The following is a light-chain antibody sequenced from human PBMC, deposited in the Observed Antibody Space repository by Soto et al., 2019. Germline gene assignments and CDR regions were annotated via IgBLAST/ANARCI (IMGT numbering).Light chain of an antibody. V-gene: IGKV1-12*01. J-gene: IGKJ2*01. CDR2: YAS. CDR1: QGISSW. Sequence: DILMTQSASSVSASVGDRVSINCRAGQGISSWLAWYQQKPGKAPKLLISYASTLQSGVPSRFTGSGSGTNFTLTINSLRAEDFATYYCQQANSFPHTFGQGTKVDIK. CDR3: QQANSFPHT.